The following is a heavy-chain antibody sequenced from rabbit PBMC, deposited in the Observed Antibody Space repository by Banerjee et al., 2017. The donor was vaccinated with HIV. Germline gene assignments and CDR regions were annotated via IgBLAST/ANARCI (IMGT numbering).Heavy chain of an antibody. CDR3: AREGIVVAGCLTL. CDR2: IYAGKGST. CDR1: GFSFSNKY. Sequence: QLEESGGGLVQPEGSLTLTCTASGFSFSNKYVMCWVRQAPGNELEWIGIIYAGKGSTDYASWVNGRFTISSDPAQNTVYLQMNILTAPDTATYFCAREGIVVAGCLTLWGPGTLVTVS. V-gene: IGHV1S7*01. D-gene: IGHD4-1*01. J-gene: IGHJ4*01.